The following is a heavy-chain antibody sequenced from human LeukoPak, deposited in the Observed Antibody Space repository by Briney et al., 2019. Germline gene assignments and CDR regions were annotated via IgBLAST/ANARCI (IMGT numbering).Heavy chain of an antibody. Sequence: SETLSLTCTVSGDSISSGNYYWGCIRQPPGKGLEWIGSIYYSGSTYYNPSLKSRVTISVDTSKNQFSLKLSSVTAADTAVYYCASYISTPSRRNLDCWGQGTLVTVSS. CDR1: GDSISSGNYY. J-gene: IGHJ4*02. CDR2: IYYSGST. V-gene: IGHV4-39*01. D-gene: IGHD2-2*01. CDR3: ASYISTPSRRNLDC.